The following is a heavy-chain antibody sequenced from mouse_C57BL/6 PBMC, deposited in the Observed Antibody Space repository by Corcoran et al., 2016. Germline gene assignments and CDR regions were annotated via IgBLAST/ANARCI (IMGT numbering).Heavy chain of an antibody. D-gene: IGHD1-3*01. CDR1: GYTFTDYY. CDR2: INPNNGGT. J-gene: IGHJ2*01. V-gene: IGHV1-26*01. CDR3: ARKLTIDY. Sequence: EVQLQQSGPELVKPGASVKISCKASGYTFTDYYMNWVKQSHGKSLEWIGDINPNNGGTSYNQKFKGKATLTVDKSSSTAYMELRSLTSEDSAVYYCARKLTIDYWGQGTTLTVSS.